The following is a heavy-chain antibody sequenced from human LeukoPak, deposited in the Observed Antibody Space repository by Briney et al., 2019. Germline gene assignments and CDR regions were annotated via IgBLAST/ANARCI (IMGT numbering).Heavy chain of an antibody. V-gene: IGHV1-69*04. J-gene: IGHJ4*02. CDR2: IIPILGIA. Sequence: SVKVSCKASGXXXSSYAISWVRQAPGXXXXWMGRIIPILGIANYAQKFQGRVTITADKSTSTAYMELSSLRSEDTAVYYCATPGSSGYFDYWGQGTLVTVSS. CDR3: ATPGSSGYFDY. CDR1: GXXXSSYA. D-gene: IGHD3-22*01.